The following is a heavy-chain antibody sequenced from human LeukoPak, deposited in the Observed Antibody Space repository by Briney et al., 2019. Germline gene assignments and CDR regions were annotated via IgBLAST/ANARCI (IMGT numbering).Heavy chain of an antibody. J-gene: IGHJ6*02. CDR1: GGSISSYY. V-gene: IGHV4-59*01. CDR2: IYYSGST. Sequence: SETLSLTCTVSGGSISSYYWSWIRQPPGKGLEWIGYIYYSGSTNYNPSLKSRVTISVDTSKDQFSLKLSSVTAADTAVYYCARQDSSSWCHYYGMDVWGQGTTVTVSS. D-gene: IGHD6-13*01. CDR3: ARQDSSSWCHYYGMDV.